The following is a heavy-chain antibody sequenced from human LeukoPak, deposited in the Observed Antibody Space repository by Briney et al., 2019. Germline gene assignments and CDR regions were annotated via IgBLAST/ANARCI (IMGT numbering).Heavy chain of an antibody. CDR1: GFAFSSYS. D-gene: IGHD2-2*01. J-gene: IGHJ4*02. Sequence: GGSLRLSCAASGFAFSSYSMHWVRQAPGKGLEYVSAISSSGGSTYYANSVKGRFTISRDNSKNTLYLQMGSLRAEDMAVYYCARTYCSSTSCLVDYWGQGTLVTVSS. CDR2: ISSSGGST. CDR3: ARTYCSSTSCLVDY. V-gene: IGHV3-64*01.